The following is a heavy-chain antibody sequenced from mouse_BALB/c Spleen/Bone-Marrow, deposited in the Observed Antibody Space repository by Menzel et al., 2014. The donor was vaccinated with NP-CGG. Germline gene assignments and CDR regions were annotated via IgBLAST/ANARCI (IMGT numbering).Heavy chain of an antibody. CDR3: AREGGYYGNLYAMDY. V-gene: IGHV1-14*01. Sequence: EVQVVESGPELVKPGASVKMSCKASGYTFTSYVMHWVKQKPGQGLEWIGYINPYNDGTKYNEKFKGKATLTSDKSSSTAYIELSSLTSEDSAVYYCAREGGYYGNLYAMDYWGQGTSVTVSS. J-gene: IGHJ4*01. D-gene: IGHD1-1*01. CDR2: INPYNDGT. CDR1: GYTFTSYV.